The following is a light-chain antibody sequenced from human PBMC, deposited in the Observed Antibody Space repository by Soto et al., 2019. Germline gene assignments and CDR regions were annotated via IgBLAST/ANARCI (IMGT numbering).Light chain of an antibody. CDR2: DAS. V-gene: IGKV3-11*01. Sequence: EIVLIQSPATLSLSPGERATLSCRASQSVGSYLAWYQHKPGQAPRLLISDASNRATGIPARFSGSGSETEFTLTISSLQSEDFAVYYCQQYNNWPWTFGQGTKVEIK. J-gene: IGKJ1*01. CDR3: QQYNNWPWT. CDR1: QSVGSY.